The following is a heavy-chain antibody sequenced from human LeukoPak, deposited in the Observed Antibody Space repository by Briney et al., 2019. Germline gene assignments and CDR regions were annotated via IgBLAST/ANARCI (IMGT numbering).Heavy chain of an antibody. CDR2: IYHSGST. CDR3: ARQPRSAVAALRYFDY. Sequence: SGTLSLTCAVSGGSISSSNWWSWVRQPPGKGLEWIGEIYHSGSTNYNPSLKSRVTISVDTSKDQFSLKLSSVTAADTAVYYCARQPRSAVAALRYFDYWGQGTLVTVSS. V-gene: IGHV4-4*02. D-gene: IGHD6-19*01. J-gene: IGHJ4*02. CDR1: GGSISSSNW.